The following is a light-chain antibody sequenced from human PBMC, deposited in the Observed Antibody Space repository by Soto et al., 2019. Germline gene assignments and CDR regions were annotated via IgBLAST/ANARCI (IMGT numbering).Light chain of an antibody. V-gene: IGKV3-20*01. CDR3: QQYGSSPLVT. CDR2: GAS. CDR1: QSVSSSY. Sequence: EIVLTQSPGTLSLSPGERATLSCRASQSVSSSYLAWYQQKPGQAPRLLIYGASSRATGIPDRFSGSGSGTDFTLTISRLEPKDLAVYYCQQYGSSPLVTFGQGTRLEIK. J-gene: IGKJ5*01.